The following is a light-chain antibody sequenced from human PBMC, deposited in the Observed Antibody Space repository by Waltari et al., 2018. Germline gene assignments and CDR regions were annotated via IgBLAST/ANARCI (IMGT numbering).Light chain of an antibody. CDR3: SSYTSISTLV. CDR1: SSDVGGYNY. CDR2: DVS. J-gene: IGLJ3*02. V-gene: IGLV2-14*01. Sequence: QSALTQPASVSGSPGQSITISCTGTSSDVGGYNYVSWFQQHPGRAPKLRLYDVSKRPAGVSNRFSGSKSGNAASLTISGLQAEDEADYYCSSYTSISTLVFGVGTKVTVL.